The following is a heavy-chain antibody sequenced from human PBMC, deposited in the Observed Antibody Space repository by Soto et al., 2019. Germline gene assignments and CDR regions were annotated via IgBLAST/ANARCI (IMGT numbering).Heavy chain of an antibody. CDR2: ISAYNGNT. Sequence: ASVKVSCKASGYTFTSYGISWVRKAPGQGLEWMGWISAYNGNTNYAQKLQGRVTMITDTSTSTAYMELRSLRSDDTAVYYCARRGYSSSWYDYYYYGMDVWGQGTTVTVSS. CDR1: GYTFTSYG. CDR3: ARRGYSSSWYDYYYYGMDV. D-gene: IGHD6-13*01. V-gene: IGHV1-18*04. J-gene: IGHJ6*02.